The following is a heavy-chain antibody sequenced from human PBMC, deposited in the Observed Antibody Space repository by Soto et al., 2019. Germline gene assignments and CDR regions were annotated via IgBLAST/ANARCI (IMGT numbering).Heavy chain of an antibody. Sequence: GXSVKVSCRCSGSTFTSYFNALVRQAPGQGLEWMGWISAYNGNTNYSQMLQGRVTMTTDTSTATAYMEMRSLGSDDTAVYYCARQNYYSGMDVWGQGTTVTVSS. J-gene: IGHJ6*02. V-gene: IGHV1-18*01. CDR3: ARQNYYSGMDV. CDR2: ISAYNGNT. CDR1: GSTFTSYF.